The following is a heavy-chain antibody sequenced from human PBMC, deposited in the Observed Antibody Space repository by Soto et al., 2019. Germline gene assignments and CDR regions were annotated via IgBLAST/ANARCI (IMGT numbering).Heavy chain of an antibody. V-gene: IGHV4-4*09. CDR3: ARTLDYGHMDV. Sequence: SETLSLTCTVSGDSVRNHYWSWIRRPPGRGLEWIGYIYRSGSTKYNPSLNSRLTISVDTSKTLCFLKLSSVTAADTAVYYCARTLDYGHMDVWGKGTTVTVSS. CDR2: IYRSGST. CDR1: GDSVRNHY. J-gene: IGHJ6*03. D-gene: IGHD3-16*01.